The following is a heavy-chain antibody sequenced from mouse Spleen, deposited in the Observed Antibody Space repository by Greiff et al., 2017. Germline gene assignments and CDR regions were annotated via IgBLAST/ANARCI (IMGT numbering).Heavy chain of an antibody. Sequence: QVQLKQSGAELVKPGASVKISCKASGYAFSSYWMNWVKQRPGKGLEWIGQIYPGDGDTNYNGKFKGKATLTADKSSSTAYMQLSSLTSEDSAVYFCARKVGDYVNFDYWGQGTTLTVSS. D-gene: IGHD2-13*01. V-gene: IGHV1-80*01. J-gene: IGHJ2*01. CDR2: IYPGDGDT. CDR1: GYAFSSYW. CDR3: ARKVGDYVNFDY.